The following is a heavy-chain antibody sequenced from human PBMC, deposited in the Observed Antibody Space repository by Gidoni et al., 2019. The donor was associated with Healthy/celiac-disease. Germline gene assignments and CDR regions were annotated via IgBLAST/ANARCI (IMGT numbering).Heavy chain of an antibody. D-gene: IGHD6-6*01. J-gene: IGHJ6*02. CDR2: IIPILGIA. CDR3: ARGGLDYYYYGMDV. CDR1: GGTFSSYT. V-gene: IGHV1-69*02. Sequence: QVQLVQSGAEVKKPGSSVKVSCKASGGTFSSYTISWVRQAPGQGLEWMGRIIPILGIANYAQKFQGRVTITADKSTSTAYMELSSLRSEDTAVYYCARGGLDYYYYGMDVWGQGTTVTVSS.